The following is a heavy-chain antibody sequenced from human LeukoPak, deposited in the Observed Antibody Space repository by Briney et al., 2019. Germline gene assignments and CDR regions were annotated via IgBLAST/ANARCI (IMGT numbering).Heavy chain of an antibody. J-gene: IGHJ4*02. Sequence: ASVKVSCKASGYTFTGYYMHWVRQAPGQGLEWMGWINPNSGGTNYAQKFQGRVTMTRDTSISTAYMELSRQRSDDTAVYYCAREEGSTSCYGYWGQGTLVTVSS. CDR3: AREEGSTSCYGY. D-gene: IGHD2-2*01. V-gene: IGHV1-2*02. CDR1: GYTFTGYY. CDR2: INPNSGGT.